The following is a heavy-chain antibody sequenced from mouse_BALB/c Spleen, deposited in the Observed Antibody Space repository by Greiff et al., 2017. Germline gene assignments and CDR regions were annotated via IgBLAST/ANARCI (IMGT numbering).Heavy chain of an antibody. J-gene: IGHJ4*01. Sequence: EGKVVESGGGLVKPGGSLKLSCAASGFTFSDYYMYWVRQTPEKRLEWVATISDGGSYTYYPDSVKGRFTISRDNAKNNLYLQMSSLKSEDTAMYYCARVNGYDGYYAMDYWGQGTSVTVSS. D-gene: IGHD2-2*01. CDR2: ISDGGSYT. V-gene: IGHV5-4*02. CDR3: ARVNGYDGYYAMDY. CDR1: GFTFSDYY.